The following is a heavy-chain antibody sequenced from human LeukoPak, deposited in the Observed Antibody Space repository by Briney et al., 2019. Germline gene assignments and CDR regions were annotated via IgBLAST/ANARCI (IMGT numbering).Heavy chain of an antibody. J-gene: IGHJ6*03. Sequence: SVKVSCKASGGTFSNYAISWVRQAPGQGLEWMGGIIPIFGTSNYAQKFQGRVRMTADKSMTTAYMELTSLRSEDTAVYYCARPRFPYYRLSGPDYYYMDVWGKGTTVTVSS. CDR3: ARPRFPYYRLSGPDYYYMDV. CDR2: IIPIFGTS. V-gene: IGHV1-69*06. D-gene: IGHD3-10*01. CDR1: GGTFSNYA.